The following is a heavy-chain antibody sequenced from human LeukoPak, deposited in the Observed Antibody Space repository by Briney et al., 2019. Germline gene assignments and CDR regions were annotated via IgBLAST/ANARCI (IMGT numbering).Heavy chain of an antibody. Sequence: GGSLRLSCAASGFNFITAATTWVRQAPGKGLEWVSLIGSSGGSTYYADSVKGRFTISRDNFNHTLSLQMSSLRVEDTAIYYCVKDIQLSTWGLGTMVTVSS. J-gene: IGHJ3*01. D-gene: IGHD5-24*01. CDR3: VKDIQLST. CDR2: IGSSGGST. CDR1: GFNFITAA. V-gene: IGHV3-23*01.